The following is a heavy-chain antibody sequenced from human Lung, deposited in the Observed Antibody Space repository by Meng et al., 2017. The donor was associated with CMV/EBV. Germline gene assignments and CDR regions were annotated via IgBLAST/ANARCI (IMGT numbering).Heavy chain of an antibody. D-gene: IGHD2-2*01. CDR3: ARGGYQLLVYYYYYGMDV. CDR2: IIPIFGTA. V-gene: IGHV1-69*05. CDR1: GGTFSSYA. J-gene: IGHJ6*02. Sequence: SXXVSXXASGGTFSSYAISWVRQAPGQGLEWMGGIIPIFGTANYAQKFQGRVTITTDESTSTAYMELSSLRSEDTAVYYCARGGYQLLVYYYYYGMDVWXQGTXVTVAS.